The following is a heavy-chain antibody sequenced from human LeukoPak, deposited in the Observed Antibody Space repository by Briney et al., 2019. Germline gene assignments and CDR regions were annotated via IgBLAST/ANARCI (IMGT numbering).Heavy chain of an antibody. CDR2: IDWDDDK. V-gene: IGHV2-70*04. J-gene: IGHJ4*02. D-gene: IGHD3-22*01. Sequence: SGPALVKPTQTLTLTCTISGISLSTSGMRVSWIRQAPGKALEWLARIDWDDDKFYSTSLKTRLTISKDTSKNQVVLTMTNMDPVDTATYYCARQDYYDSSGYSGVDYWGQGTLVTVSS. CDR3: ARQDYYDSSGYSGVDY. CDR1: GISLSTSGMR.